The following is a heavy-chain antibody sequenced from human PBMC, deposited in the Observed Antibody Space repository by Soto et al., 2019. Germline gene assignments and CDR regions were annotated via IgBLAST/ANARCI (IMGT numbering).Heavy chain of an antibody. D-gene: IGHD6-6*01. CDR2: ISGSGGST. CDR1: GFTFSSYA. V-gene: IGHV3-23*01. J-gene: IGHJ6*02. Sequence: EVQLLESGGGLVQPGGSLRLSCAASGFTFSSYAMSWVRQSPGKGLEWVSAISGSGGSTYYADCVKGRFTISRDNSKNTLYLQMNSLRAEDTAVYYCAKDKNLGSSPDNNYYYGMDVWGQGTTVTVSS. CDR3: AKDKNLGSSPDNNYYYGMDV.